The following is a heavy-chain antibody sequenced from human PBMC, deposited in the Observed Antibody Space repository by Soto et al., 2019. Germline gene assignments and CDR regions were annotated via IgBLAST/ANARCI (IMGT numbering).Heavy chain of an antibody. CDR1: GFTVSSNY. Sequence: GGSLRLSCAASGFTVSSNYMSWVRQAPGKGLEWVSVIYSGGSTYYADSVKGRFTISRDNSKNTLYLQMNSLRAEDTAVYYCARDHVSSWYEGGFFNYYYYYMDVWGKGTTVTVSS. CDR3: ARDHVSSWYEGGFFNYYYYYMDV. CDR2: IYSGGST. D-gene: IGHD6-13*01. V-gene: IGHV3-66*01. J-gene: IGHJ6*03.